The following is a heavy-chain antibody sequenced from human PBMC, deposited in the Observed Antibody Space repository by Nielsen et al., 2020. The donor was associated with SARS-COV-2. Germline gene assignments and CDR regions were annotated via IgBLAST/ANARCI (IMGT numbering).Heavy chain of an antibody. V-gene: IGHV5-51*01. CDR2: IYPGDSDT. CDR3: ARRGRDDYGDHVPPDY. J-gene: IGHJ4*02. D-gene: IGHD4-17*01. Sequence: KVSCKGSGYSFTSYWIGWVRQMPGKGLEWMGIIYPGDSDTRYSPSFQGQVTISADKSISTAYLQWSSLKASDTAMYYCARRGRDDYGDHVPPDYWGQGTLVTSPQ. CDR1: GYSFTSYW.